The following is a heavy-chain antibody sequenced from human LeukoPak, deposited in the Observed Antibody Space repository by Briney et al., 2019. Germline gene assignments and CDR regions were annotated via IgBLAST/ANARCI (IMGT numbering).Heavy chain of an antibody. V-gene: IGHV3-7*01. CDR2: IKQDGSEK. J-gene: IGHJ6*03. CDR1: GFTFSSYW. D-gene: IGHD2-2*01. Sequence: PGGSLRLSCAASGFTFSSYWMSWARQAPGKGLEWVANIKQDGSEKYYVDSVKGRFTISRDNAKNSLYLQMNSLRAEDTAVYYCAREVQLLWYYYYMDVWGKGTTVTVSS. CDR3: AREVQLLWYYYYMDV.